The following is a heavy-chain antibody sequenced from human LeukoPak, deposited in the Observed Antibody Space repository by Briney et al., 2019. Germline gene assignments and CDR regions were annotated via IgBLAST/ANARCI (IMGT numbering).Heavy chain of an antibody. V-gene: IGHV3-48*01. D-gene: IGHD6-6*01. Sequence: PGGSLRLSCAASGFTFSSYSMNWVRQAPGKGLEWVSYISSSSSTIYYADSVKGRFTISRDNAKNSLYLQMNSLRAEDTAVYYCASEGKAARYDYFDYWGQGTMVTVSS. J-gene: IGHJ4*03. CDR3: ASEGKAARYDYFDY. CDR2: ISSSSSTI. CDR1: GFTFSSYS.